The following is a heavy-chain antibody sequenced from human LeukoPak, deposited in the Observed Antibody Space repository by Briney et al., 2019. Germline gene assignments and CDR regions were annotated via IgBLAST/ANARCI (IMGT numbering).Heavy chain of an antibody. J-gene: IGHJ6*03. CDR2: ISYDASNK. CDR1: GFTFSSYA. D-gene: IGHD6-13*01. Sequence: PGGSLRLSCAASGFTFSSYAMHWVRQAPGRGLEWVAVISYDASNKYHADSVKGRFTISRYNSKNTLYLHMNRLRAEDTAVYYCARDPVAAGNPRDYYCMDVWGKGTTVTVSS. V-gene: IGHV3-30*04. CDR3: ARDPVAAGNPRDYYCMDV.